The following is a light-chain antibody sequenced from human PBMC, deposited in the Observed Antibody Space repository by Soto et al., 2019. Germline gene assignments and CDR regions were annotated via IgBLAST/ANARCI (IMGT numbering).Light chain of an antibody. CDR1: QSVTSY. CDR3: QQRRNWPTT. CDR2: DAS. V-gene: IGKV3-11*01. Sequence: EIVLTQSPATLSLSPGERATLSCRASQSVTSYLAWYQQKPGQAPRLLIYDASNRATGIPARFSGSGSGTDFTLTISSLEPEDFAVYYCQQRRNWPTTFGQGTKVAIK. J-gene: IGKJ1*01.